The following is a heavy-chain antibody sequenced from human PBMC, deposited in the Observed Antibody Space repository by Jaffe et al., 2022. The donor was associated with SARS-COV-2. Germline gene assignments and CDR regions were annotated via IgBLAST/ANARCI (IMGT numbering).Heavy chain of an antibody. CDR3: ARDISVTMGYAFDI. Sequence: QVQLQESGPGLVKPSQTLSLTCTVSRGSITSGSIYWSWLRQPAGKGLEWIGRIFSSGTAEYNPSFKSRVAISKDTSKNQFSLKLNSVTAADTAVYYCARDISVTMGYAFDIWGQGIMVTISS. D-gene: IGHD4-17*01. CDR1: RGSITSGSIY. CDR2: IFSSGTA. J-gene: IGHJ3*02. V-gene: IGHV4-61*02.